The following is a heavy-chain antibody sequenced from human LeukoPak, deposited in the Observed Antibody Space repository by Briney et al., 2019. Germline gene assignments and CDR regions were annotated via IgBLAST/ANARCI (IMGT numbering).Heavy chain of an antibody. V-gene: IGHV3-7*01. CDR3: ARVTMGSYDYTSNFNY. CDR1: GFTFSNYW. J-gene: IGHJ4*02. Sequence: SGGSLRLSCAASGFTFSNYWMSWVRQAPGKGLEWVANINQDGSARYYVDSVKGRFTLSRDNARSSLSLQMNSLRADDTAVYYCARVTMGSYDYTSNFNYWGQGTLVTVSS. CDR2: INQDGSAR. D-gene: IGHD3-16*01.